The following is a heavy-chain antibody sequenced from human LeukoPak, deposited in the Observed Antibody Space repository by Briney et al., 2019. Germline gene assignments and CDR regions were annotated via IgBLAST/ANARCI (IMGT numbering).Heavy chain of an antibody. V-gene: IGHV3-74*01. CDR2: INSDGSST. CDR1: GFTFSSYS. CDR3: ARAHYYYYMDV. J-gene: IGHJ6*03. Sequence: PGGSLRLSCAASGFTFSSYSMNWVRQAPGKGLVWVSRINSDGSSTSYADSVKGRFTISRDNAKNTLYLQMNSLRAEDTAVYYCARAHYYYYMDVRGKGTTVTVSS.